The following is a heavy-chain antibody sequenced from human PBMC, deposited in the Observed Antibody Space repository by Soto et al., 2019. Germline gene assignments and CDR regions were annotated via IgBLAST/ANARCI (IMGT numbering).Heavy chain of an antibody. V-gene: IGHV3-7*03. CDR3: ARYTTPTVAGLTFDL. D-gene: IGHD6-19*01. CDR1: GFTFSSYW. Sequence: GGSLRLSCAASGFTFSSYWMSWVRQAPGKGLEWVAHTRQDGGQEYYVDSVKGRFTISRDNAKNSLYLQMNRLRVEDTAGYYCARYTTPTVAGLTFDLWGQGSLDAGSS. J-gene: IGHJ4*02. CDR2: TRQDGGQE.